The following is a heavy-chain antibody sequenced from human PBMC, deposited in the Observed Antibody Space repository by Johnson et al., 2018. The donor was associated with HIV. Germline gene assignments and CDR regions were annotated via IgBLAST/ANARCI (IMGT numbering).Heavy chain of an antibody. CDR2: IYSGGST. Sequence: VQLVESGGGVVQPGRSLRLSCAASGFTFSSYAMHWVRQAPGKGLEWVSIIYSGGSTYYADSVKGRFTISRDNSKNTLYLQMNSLRAEDTAVYYCARDSGGMYSSGWY. CDR3: ARDSGGMYSSGWY. D-gene: IGHD6-19*01. CDR1: GFTFSSYA. V-gene: IGHV3-NL1*01. J-gene: IGHJ2*01.